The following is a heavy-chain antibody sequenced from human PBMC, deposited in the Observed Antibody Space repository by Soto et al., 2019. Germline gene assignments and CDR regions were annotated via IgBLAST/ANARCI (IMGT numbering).Heavy chain of an antibody. CDR1: GFTFSSYW. Sequence: GGSLRLSCAASGFTFSSYWMTWIRQAPGKGLECVANIKQDGSDKYYLDSAKGRFTISRDNAKNSLYLQMYSLRAEDTAVYYCARQTRSPESWGQGTLVTVSS. J-gene: IGHJ5*02. CDR3: ARQTRSPES. CDR2: IKQDGSDK. V-gene: IGHV3-7*03.